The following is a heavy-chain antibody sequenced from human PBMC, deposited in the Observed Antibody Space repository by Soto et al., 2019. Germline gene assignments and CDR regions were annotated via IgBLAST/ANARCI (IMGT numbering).Heavy chain of an antibody. CDR2: IYYSGST. Sequence: LSLTCTVSGGSISSGDYYWSWIRQPPGKGLEWIGYIYYSGSTYYNPSLKSRVTISVDTSKNQFSLKLSSVTAADTAVYYCARDGDNYYGMDVWGQGTTVTVSS. D-gene: IGHD3-10*01. CDR3: ARDGDNYYGMDV. J-gene: IGHJ6*02. V-gene: IGHV4-30-4*01. CDR1: GGSISSGDYY.